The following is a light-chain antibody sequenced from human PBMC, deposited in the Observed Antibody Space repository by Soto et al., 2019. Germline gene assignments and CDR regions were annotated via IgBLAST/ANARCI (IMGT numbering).Light chain of an antibody. J-gene: IGKJ1*01. V-gene: IGKV3-15*01. CDR2: GAS. Sequence: VMTQSPATLSVSPGERATLSCWASETVATNLAWYQQKPGQAPRLLISGASTRAPGISDRVRTSGSGTTLTLTLSSLRSEDSAIYYCNQYFECPPMTFGQATQVQI. CDR3: NQYFECPPMT. CDR1: ETVATN.